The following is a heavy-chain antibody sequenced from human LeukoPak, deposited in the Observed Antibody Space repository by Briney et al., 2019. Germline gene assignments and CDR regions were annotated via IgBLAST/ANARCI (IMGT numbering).Heavy chain of an antibody. CDR1: GGSISSYY. CDR3: ARGYQQLVGPYYCYGMDV. V-gene: IGHV4-4*07. J-gene: IGHJ6*02. CDR2: IYTSGST. Sequence: SETLSLTCTVSGGSISSYYWSWIRQPAGKGLEWIGRIYTSGSTNYNPSLKSRVTMSVDTSKNQFSLKLSSVTAADTAVYYCARGYQQLVGPYYCYGMDVWGQGTTVTVSS. D-gene: IGHD6-13*01.